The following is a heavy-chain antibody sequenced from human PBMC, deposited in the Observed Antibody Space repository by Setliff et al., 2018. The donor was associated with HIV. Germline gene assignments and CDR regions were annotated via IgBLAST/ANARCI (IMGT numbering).Heavy chain of an antibody. V-gene: IGHV4-34*01. CDR3: ARGNYDTSGYYTNFYYYYMDV. D-gene: IGHD3-22*01. Sequence: PSETLSLTCAVYGGSFSGYYWSWIRQPPGKGLEWIGEINHSGSTNYNPSLKSRVTISVDTSKNQFSLKLSSVTAADTAIYYCARGNYDTSGYYTNFYYYYMDVWGKGTAVTVSS. CDR1: GGSFSGYY. J-gene: IGHJ6*03. CDR2: INHSGST.